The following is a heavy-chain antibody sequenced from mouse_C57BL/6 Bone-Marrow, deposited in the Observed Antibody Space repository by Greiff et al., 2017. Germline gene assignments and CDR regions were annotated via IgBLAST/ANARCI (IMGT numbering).Heavy chain of an antibody. CDR3: ARKGTVVYFDY. J-gene: IGHJ2*01. D-gene: IGHD1-1*01. Sequence: VKLQQPGAELVKPGASVKLSCKASGYTFTSYWMHWVKQRPGQGLEWIGMIHPNSGSTNYNEKFKSKATLTVDKSSSTAYMQLSSLTSEDSAVYYCARKGTVVYFDYWGQGTTLTVSS. CDR1: GYTFTSYW. CDR2: IHPNSGST. V-gene: IGHV1-64*01.